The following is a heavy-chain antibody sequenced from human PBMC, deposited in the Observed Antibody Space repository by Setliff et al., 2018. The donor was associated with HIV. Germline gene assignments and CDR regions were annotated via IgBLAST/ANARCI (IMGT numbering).Heavy chain of an antibody. D-gene: IGHD1-26*01. V-gene: IGHV1-69*13. CDR1: EDTFKGYA. Sequence: GASVKVSCKASEDTFKGYAFTWVRQAPGQGLEWMGDFLAVLRKPTHAERFQDRLTITADESTSTAYMELRDLRPEDTAVYFCASPRSAGTYQGAFYYFLHVWGKGTTVTVSS. CDR3: ASPRSAGTYQGAFYYFLHV. J-gene: IGHJ6*03. CDR2: FLAVLRKP.